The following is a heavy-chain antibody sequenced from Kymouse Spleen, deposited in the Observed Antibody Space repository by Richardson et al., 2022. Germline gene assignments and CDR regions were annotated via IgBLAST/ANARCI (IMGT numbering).Heavy chain of an antibody. V-gene: IGHV3-21*03. CDR1: GFTFSSYS. CDR2: ISSSSSYI. D-gene: IGHD3-9*01. CDR3: ARDDILTGYYPSYYYYGMDV. Sequence: EVQLVESGGGLVKPGGSLRLSCAASGFTFSSYSMNWVRQAPGKGLEWVSSISSSSSYIYYADSVKGRFTISRDNAKNSLYLQMNSLRAEDTAVYYCARDDILTGYYPSYYYYGMDVWGQGTTVTVSS. J-gene: IGHJ6*02.